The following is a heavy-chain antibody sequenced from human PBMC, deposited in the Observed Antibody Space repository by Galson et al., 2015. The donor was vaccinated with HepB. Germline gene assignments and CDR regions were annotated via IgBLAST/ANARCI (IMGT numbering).Heavy chain of an antibody. J-gene: IGHJ6*03. V-gene: IGHV3-21*01. Sequence: SLRLSCAASGFTFSSYSMNWVRQAPGKGLEWVSSISSSSSYIYYADSVKGRFTISRDNAKNSLYLQMNSLRAEDTAVFYCARHLDVYYMDVRGKGTTVTVSS. CDR1: GFTFSSYS. CDR2: ISSSSSYI. D-gene: IGHD3-9*01. CDR3: ARHLDVYYMDV.